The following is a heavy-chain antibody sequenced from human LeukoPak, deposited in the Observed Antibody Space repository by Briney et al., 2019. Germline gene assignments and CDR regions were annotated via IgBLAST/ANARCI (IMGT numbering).Heavy chain of an antibody. J-gene: IGHJ4*02. CDR2: INADNGNT. V-gene: IGHV1-3*01. CDR1: GYTFTSYA. Sequence: ASVKVSCKASGYTFTSYAMHWVRQAPGQRLEWMGWINADNGNTKYSQKFQGRVTITRDTSASTAYIELSSLRSEDTAVYYCARGDGSGMDWGQGTLVTVSS. CDR3: ARGDGSGMD. D-gene: IGHD3-10*01.